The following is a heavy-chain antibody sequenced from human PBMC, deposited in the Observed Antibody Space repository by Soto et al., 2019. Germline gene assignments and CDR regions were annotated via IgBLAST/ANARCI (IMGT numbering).Heavy chain of an antibody. D-gene: IGHD4-17*01. V-gene: IGHV4-4*02. CDR2: IYHSGST. J-gene: IGHJ5*02. CDR3: ARCPTVTTLWFDP. Sequence: PSETLSLTCTVSGGSISSSNWWSWVRQPPGKGLEWIGEIYHSGSTNYNPSLKSRVTISVDKSKNQFSLKLTSVTAADTAVYYCARCPTVTTLWFDPWGQGTLVTVSS. CDR1: GGSISSSNW.